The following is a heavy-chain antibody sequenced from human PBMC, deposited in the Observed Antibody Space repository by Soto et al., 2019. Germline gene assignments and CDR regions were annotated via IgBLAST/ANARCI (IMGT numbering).Heavy chain of an antibody. CDR2: TTSHSYGGTT. CDR1: GFTSTDHA. V-gene: IGHV3-49*04. Sequence: PGGSLRLSCAFSGFTSTDHALTWVRQAPGKGLGWVAFTTSHSYGGTTDYAASVKGRFTISRDDSKGIAYLQMNSLQIADTAIYYCARDGDYYGMDVWGQGTTVTVSS. D-gene: IGHD3-3*01. J-gene: IGHJ6*01. CDR3: ARDGDYYGMDV.